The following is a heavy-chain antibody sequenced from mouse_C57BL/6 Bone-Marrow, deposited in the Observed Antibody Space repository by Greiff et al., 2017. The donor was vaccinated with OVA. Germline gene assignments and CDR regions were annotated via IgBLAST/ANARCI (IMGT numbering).Heavy chain of an antibody. J-gene: IGHJ2*01. D-gene: IGHD2-3*01. CDR2: INPYNGGT. CDR1: GYTFTDYY. CDR3: ARWLLVFDY. Sequence: VQLQQSGPVLVKPGASVKMSCKASGYTFTDYYMNWVKQSHGKSLEWIGVINPYNGGTSYNQKFKGKATLTVDKSSSTAYMELNSLTSEDSAVYYCARWLLVFDYWGQGTTLTVSS. V-gene: IGHV1-19*01.